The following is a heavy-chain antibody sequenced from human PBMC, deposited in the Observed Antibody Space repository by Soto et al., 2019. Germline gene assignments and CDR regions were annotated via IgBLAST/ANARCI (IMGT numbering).Heavy chain of an antibody. Sequence: ASVKVSCKASGYTFTSYYMHWVRQAPGQGLEWMGGVNAEDGVTNYAQRFQGRVTMTEDTSTDTAYMELRGLRSDDAAVYYCVRDQRCREGGRQTAMDYYSFGMDVWGQGTTVTVSS. V-gene: IGHV1-18*04. J-gene: IGHJ6*02. CDR3: VRDQRCREGGRQTAMDYYSFGMDV. D-gene: IGHD5-18*01. CDR2: VNAEDGVT. CDR1: GYTFTSYY.